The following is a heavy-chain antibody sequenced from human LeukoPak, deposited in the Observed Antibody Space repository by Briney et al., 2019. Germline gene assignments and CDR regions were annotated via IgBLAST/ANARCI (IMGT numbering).Heavy chain of an antibody. Sequence: ASVKVSCKASGYTFTSYGISWVRQAPGQGLEWMGWISAYNGNTNYAQKLQGRVTMTTDTSTSTAYMELRSLRSDDTAVYYCARVRFLEWLLSDPLYSMDVWGKGTTVTLSS. CDR2: ISAYNGNT. V-gene: IGHV1-18*01. CDR3: ARVRFLEWLLSDPLYSMDV. CDR1: GYTFTSYG. J-gene: IGHJ6*03. D-gene: IGHD3-3*01.